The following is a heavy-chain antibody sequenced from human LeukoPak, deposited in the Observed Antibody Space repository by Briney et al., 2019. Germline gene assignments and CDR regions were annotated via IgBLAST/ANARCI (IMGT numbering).Heavy chain of an antibody. J-gene: IGHJ6*02. Sequence: SETLSPTCAVHGGFNGYHWSWIRQSPGKGLEWIGEITYNGVTNYNPSLKVTISVDTSKSLFSLKLSSVTAADTAVYFCTRSGLTGMRTYPRTPSYYYGMDVWGQGTAVTVSS. CDR2: ITYNGVT. CDR1: GGFNGYH. CDR3: TRSGLTGMRTYPRTPSYYYGMDV. V-gene: IGHV4-34*01. D-gene: IGHD2-2*02.